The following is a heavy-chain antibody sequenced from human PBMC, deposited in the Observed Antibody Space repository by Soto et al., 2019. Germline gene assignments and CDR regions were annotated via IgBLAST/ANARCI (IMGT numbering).Heavy chain of an antibody. CDR2: ISGSGGST. D-gene: IGHD1-20*01. V-gene: IGHV3-23*01. J-gene: IGHJ4*02. CDR1: GFTFSNAW. Sequence: PGGSLRLSCAASGFTFSNAWMNWVRQAPGKGLEWVSAISGSGGSTYYADSVKGRFTISRDNSKNTLFLQMNSLRAEDTAVYYCAKDLDITAAEKVFDYWGQGTLVTVSS. CDR3: AKDLDITAAEKVFDY.